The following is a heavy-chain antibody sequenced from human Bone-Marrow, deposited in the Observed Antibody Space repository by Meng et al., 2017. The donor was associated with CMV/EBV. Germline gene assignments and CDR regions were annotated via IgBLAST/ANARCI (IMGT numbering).Heavy chain of an antibody. CDR1: GFTFSNAW. J-gene: IGHJ4*02. Sequence: GGSLRLSCAASGFTFSNAWMSWVRQAPGKGLEWVGRIKSKTDGGTTDYAAPVKGRFTISRDDSKNTLYLQMNSLRAEDTAVYYCARLKHYYGSGSYYNGFDYWGQGTLVTVSS. V-gene: IGHV3-15*01. D-gene: IGHD3-10*01. CDR3: ARLKHYYGSGSYYNGFDY. CDR2: IKSKTDGGTT.